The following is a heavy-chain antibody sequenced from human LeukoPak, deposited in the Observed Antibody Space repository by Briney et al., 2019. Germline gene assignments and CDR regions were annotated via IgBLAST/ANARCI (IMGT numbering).Heavy chain of an antibody. J-gene: IGHJ5*02. CDR3: ARGQSLGYNIWNWFDP. V-gene: IGHV1-69*13. CDR2: IIPIFGTA. Sequence: ASVKVSCKTSGYTFTSYYIHWVRQAPGQGLEWMGGIIPIFGTANYAQKFQGRVTITADESTSTAYMELSSLRSEDTAVYYCARGQSLGYNIWNWFDPWGQGTLVTVSS. D-gene: IGHD3-9*01. CDR1: GYTFTSYY.